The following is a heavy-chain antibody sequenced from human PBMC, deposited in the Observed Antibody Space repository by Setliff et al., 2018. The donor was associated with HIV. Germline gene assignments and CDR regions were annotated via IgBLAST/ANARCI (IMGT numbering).Heavy chain of an antibody. Sequence: ETLSLTCTVSGASISTYYWSWIRQPPGKGLEWIGYIYYNGNTNYNPSLKSRVAISADTSKKQFSLKLSSVTAADTAVYYCARLRYYDVLTGYAFDYWGQGTLVTAPQ. CDR3: ARLRYYDVLTGYAFDY. V-gene: IGHV4-59*08. CDR1: GASISTYY. J-gene: IGHJ4*02. CDR2: IYYNGNT. D-gene: IGHD3-9*01.